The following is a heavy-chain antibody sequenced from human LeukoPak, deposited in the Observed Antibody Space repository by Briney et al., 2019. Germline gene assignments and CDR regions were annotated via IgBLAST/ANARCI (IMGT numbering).Heavy chain of an antibody. Sequence: ASVKVSCKASGYTFTSYYMHWVRQAPGQGLEWMGIINPSGGSTSYAQKFQGRVTMTRDTSTSTVYMELSSLRSEDTAVYYCARDYPYYYDSSGYYPANYFDYWGQGTLVTVSS. J-gene: IGHJ4*02. V-gene: IGHV1-46*01. CDR1: GYTFTSYY. CDR3: ARDYPYYYDSSGYYPANYFDY. CDR2: INPSGGST. D-gene: IGHD3-22*01.